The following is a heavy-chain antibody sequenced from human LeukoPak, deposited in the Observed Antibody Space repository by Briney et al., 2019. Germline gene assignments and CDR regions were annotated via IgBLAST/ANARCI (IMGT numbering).Heavy chain of an antibody. V-gene: IGHV1-18*01. CDR1: GYTFTSYG. CDR2: ISAYNGNT. D-gene: IGHD2/OR15-2a*01. Sequence: ASVTVSCKASGYTFTSYGISWVRQAPGQGLEWMGWISAYNGNTNYAQKLQGRVTMTTDTSTSTAYMELRSLRSDDTAVYYCARDGLLKTRRGNFDYWGQGTLVTVSS. J-gene: IGHJ4*02. CDR3: ARDGLLKTRRGNFDY.